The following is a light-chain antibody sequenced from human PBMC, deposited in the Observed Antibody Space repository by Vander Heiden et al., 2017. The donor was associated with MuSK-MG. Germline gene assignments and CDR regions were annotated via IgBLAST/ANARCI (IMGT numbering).Light chain of an antibody. CDR3: GSYVGSNHGV. V-gene: IGLV2-8*01. J-gene: IGLJ1*01. CDR2: EVS. Sequence: QSALTQPPSASGSPGQSVTISCTGTSSDVGGYNYVSWYQQHPGKAPKLMIYEVSKRTSGVPDRFSGSKSGNTASLTVSGLQAEDEAEYYCGSYVGSNHGVFGTGTKVTVL. CDR1: SSDVGGYNY.